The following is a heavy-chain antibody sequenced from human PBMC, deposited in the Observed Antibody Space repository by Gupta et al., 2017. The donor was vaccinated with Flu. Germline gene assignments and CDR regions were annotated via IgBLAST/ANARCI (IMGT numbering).Heavy chain of an antibody. CDR1: GFTFSSYA. J-gene: IGHJ5*01. Sequence: EVQLLESGGGLVQPGGSLRLSCAASGFTFSSYAMSWVRQAPGKGLEWVSAISGSGGSTYYADAVKGRFTISRDNSKNTLYRQMKRMRAEETAVYYCAKDRRAAVTTLWYSGGQGTLVTVYS. CDR2: ISGSGGST. V-gene: IGHV3-23*01. CDR3: AKDRRAAVTTLWYS. D-gene: IGHD4-17*01.